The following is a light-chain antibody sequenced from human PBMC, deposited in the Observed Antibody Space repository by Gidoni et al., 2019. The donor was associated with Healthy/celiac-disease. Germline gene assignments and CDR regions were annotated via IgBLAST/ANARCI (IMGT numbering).Light chain of an antibody. J-gene: IGKJ4*01. CDR3: QQRSNWRVT. CDR2: DAS. CDR1: QSVSSY. V-gene: IGKV3-11*01. Sequence: LLLTQSPATLSLSPGERATLSCRASQSVSSYLAWYQQKPGQAPRPLIYDASNRATGIPARFSGSGSGTDFTLTISSLEPEDFAVYYCQQRSNWRVTFGGGTKVEIK.